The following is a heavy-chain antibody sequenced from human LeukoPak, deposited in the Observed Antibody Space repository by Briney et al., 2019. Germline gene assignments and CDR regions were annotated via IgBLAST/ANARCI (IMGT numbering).Heavy chain of an antibody. CDR2: IIPVLGIA. D-gene: IGHD1-26*01. V-gene: IGHV1-69*02. Sequence: SVKVSCKASGGTFSSYTISWVRQAPGQGLEWMGRIIPVLGIANYAQKFQGRVTITADKSTSTAYMELSSLRSEDTAVYYCARVLYSGSYYGAFDIWGQGTMVTVSS. CDR3: ARVLYSGSYYGAFDI. J-gene: IGHJ3*02. CDR1: GGTFSSYT.